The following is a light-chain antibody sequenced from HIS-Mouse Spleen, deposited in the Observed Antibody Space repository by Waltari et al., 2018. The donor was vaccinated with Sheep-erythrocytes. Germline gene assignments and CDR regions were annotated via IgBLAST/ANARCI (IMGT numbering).Light chain of an antibody. V-gene: IGKV1-9*01. Sequence: DILLTQSPSFLSASVGDRVTITCRASQGISSYLAWYQQKPGKAPKLLIYAASTLQSGVPSRFSGSGSGTEFTLTISSLQPEDFATYYCQQLNSYPHTFGQGTKLEIK. CDR1: QGISSY. CDR2: AAS. J-gene: IGKJ2*01. CDR3: QQLNSYPHT.